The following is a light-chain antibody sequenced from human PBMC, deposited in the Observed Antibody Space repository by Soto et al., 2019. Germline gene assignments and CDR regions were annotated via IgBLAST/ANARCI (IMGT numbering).Light chain of an antibody. CDR1: QSISRY. Sequence: DIQLTQSPSSLSASVGDRVTITCRASQSISRYFNWYQQKPGKAPNLLIYVASSLQSEVPSRFSGSGSRTDFTLTITSLQHEYFANYYCQQSYGTPITFGQGTRLEIK. CDR3: QQSYGTPIT. CDR2: VAS. J-gene: IGKJ5*01. V-gene: IGKV1-39*01.